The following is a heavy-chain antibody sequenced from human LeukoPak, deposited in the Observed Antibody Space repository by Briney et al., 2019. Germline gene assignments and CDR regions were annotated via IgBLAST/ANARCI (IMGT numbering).Heavy chain of an antibody. Sequence: SETLSLTCTVSGGPISRYYWSWIRQPPGTGLEWIGDIYTSVSSNYNPSLKSRVTISLDTSKNQFSLKLSSVTAADTAVYYCARRGSIAARSYYYYYMDVWGKGTTVTVSS. J-gene: IGHJ6*03. V-gene: IGHV4-4*09. CDR3: ARRGSIAARSYYYYYMDV. D-gene: IGHD6-6*01. CDR2: IYTSVSS. CDR1: GGPISRYY.